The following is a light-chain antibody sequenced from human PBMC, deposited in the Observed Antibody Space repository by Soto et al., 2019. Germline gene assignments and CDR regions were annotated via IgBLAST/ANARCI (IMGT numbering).Light chain of an antibody. CDR2: GAS. CDR3: QQYGTSPRT. J-gene: IGKJ1*01. Sequence: EIVLTQSPDTLSLTPGERATLSCRTSQSVSSNYLAWYQQKPAQAPRLLIYGASSRATGIPARFSGSGSGTDFTLTISRLEPEDLAVYYCQQYGTSPRTFGQGTKVDIK. CDR1: QSVSSNY. V-gene: IGKV3-20*01.